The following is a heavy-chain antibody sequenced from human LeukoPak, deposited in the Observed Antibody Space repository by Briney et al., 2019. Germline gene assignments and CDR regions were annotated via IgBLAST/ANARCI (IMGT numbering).Heavy chain of an antibody. V-gene: IGHV1-69*01. Sequence: ASVKVSCKASGGTFSSYAISWVRQAPGQGLEWMGGIIPIFGTANYAQKFQGRVTITADESTSTAYMELSSLRSEDTAVYYCATTDIVVVPAAMDLDYWGQGTLVTVSS. CDR3: ATTDIVVVPAAMDLDY. CDR2: IIPIFGTA. D-gene: IGHD2-2*01. J-gene: IGHJ4*02. CDR1: GGTFSSYA.